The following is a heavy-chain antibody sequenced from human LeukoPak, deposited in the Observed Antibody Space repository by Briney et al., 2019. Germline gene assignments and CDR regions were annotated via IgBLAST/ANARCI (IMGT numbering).Heavy chain of an antibody. D-gene: IGHD1-26*01. CDR2: VYDIGTT. V-gene: IGHV4-59*08. CDR1: GGSISTYC. Sequence: SETLSLTCSVSGGSISTYCWSWIRQTPGKGLEWIGYVYDIGTTNYNPSLKGRVTISSDTSKNQFSLNLRSVNASDTAIYYCARHGGSLGYFDYWGQGTLVTVSS. CDR3: ARHGGSLGYFDY. J-gene: IGHJ4*02.